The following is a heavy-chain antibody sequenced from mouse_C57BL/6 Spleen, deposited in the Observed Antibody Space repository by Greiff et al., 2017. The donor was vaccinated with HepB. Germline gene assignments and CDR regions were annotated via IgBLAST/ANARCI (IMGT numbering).Heavy chain of an antibody. J-gene: IGHJ1*03. CDR3: TRVDSSGTGYFDV. D-gene: IGHD3-2*02. Sequence: EVKLVESGEGLVKPGGSLKLSCAASGFTFSSYAMSWVRQTPEKRLEWVAYISSGGDYIYYADTVKGRFTISRDNARNTLYLQMSSLKSEDTAMYYCTRVDSSGTGYFDVWGTGTTVTVSS. CDR1: GFTFSSYA. CDR2: ISSGGDYI. V-gene: IGHV5-9-1*02.